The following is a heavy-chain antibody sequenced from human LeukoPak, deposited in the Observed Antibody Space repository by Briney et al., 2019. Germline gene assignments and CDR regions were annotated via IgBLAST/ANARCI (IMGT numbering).Heavy chain of an antibody. D-gene: IGHD3/OR15-3a*01. Sequence: GGSLRLSCAASGFTFSDYYMSWVRQAPGKGLEWVAVIWYGGSNKYYADSVKGRFTISRDNSKNTLYLQMSSLRVEDTAVYYCTKGLSVMVFGVAPPHQWGQGTRVTVSS. CDR3: TKGLSVMVFGVAPPHQ. J-gene: IGHJ1*01. CDR2: IWYGGSNK. V-gene: IGHV3-30*02. CDR1: GFTFSDYY.